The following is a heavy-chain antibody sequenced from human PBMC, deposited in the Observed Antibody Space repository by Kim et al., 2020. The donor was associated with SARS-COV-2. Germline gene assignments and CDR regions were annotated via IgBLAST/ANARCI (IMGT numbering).Heavy chain of an antibody. Sequence: SVKGRFTITRDNSKNTLYLQMNSLRAEDTAVYYCAKEEPHLERLWAFDYWGQGTLVTVSS. CDR3: AKEEPHLERLWAFDY. D-gene: IGHD1-1*01. V-gene: IGHV3-23*01. J-gene: IGHJ4*02.